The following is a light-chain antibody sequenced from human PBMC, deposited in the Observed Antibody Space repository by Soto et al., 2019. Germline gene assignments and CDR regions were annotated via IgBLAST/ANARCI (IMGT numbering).Light chain of an antibody. Sequence: IVVTHSPATLSVSPGERAALSCRASQSVSTNLAWYQQRPGQAPRLLIYGAYTRATGIPARFSGSGSGTELTLHISSMQSEDFAVYYSKQHNHWTHLTFGGGKKVAIK. V-gene: IGKV3-15*01. J-gene: IGKJ4*01. CDR1: QSVSTN. CDR2: GAY. CDR3: KQHNHWTHLT.